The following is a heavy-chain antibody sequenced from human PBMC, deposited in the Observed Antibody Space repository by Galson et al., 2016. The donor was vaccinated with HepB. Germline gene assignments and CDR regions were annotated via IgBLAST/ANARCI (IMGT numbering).Heavy chain of an antibody. CDR1: GFSVSNNY. V-gene: IGHV3-53*01. CDR2: IYGGGDT. Sequence: SLRLSCAVSGFSVSNNYMSWVRQAPGKGLERVAVIYGGGDTYYADSVKGRFTISRDNSKNTLYLEMHSLRAEDTAVYYCARDTDSRERSDWWGQGTLVTVSS. J-gene: IGHJ4*02. D-gene: IGHD3-22*01. CDR3: ARDTDSRERSDW.